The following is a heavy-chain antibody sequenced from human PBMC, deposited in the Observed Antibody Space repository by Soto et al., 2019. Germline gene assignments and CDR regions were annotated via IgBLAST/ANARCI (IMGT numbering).Heavy chain of an antibody. CDR1: GFTFSSYA. V-gene: IGHV3-23*01. J-gene: IGHJ4*02. Sequence: EVQLLESGGGLVQPGGSLRLSCAASGFTFSSYAMTWVRQAPGKGLEWVSAISANGVSTYYADSVKGRFTISGDSSKNTLMLQKNILRAEDTAVYYWANRGSGWYYFDYWGQGTLVTGSS. CDR3: ANRGSGWYYFDY. D-gene: IGHD6-19*01. CDR2: ISANGVST.